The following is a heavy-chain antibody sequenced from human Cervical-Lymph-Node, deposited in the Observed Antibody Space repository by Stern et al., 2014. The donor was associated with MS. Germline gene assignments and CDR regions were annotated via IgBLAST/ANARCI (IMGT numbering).Heavy chain of an antibody. J-gene: IGHJ4*02. CDR3: ARDTSSPERSDW. V-gene: IGHV3-53*01. Sequence: EVQLVESGGGVIQPGGSLRLSCTASGHTVSRDYMTWVRQAPGKGLERVSIITNVGSSFYTDCVKGRFSISRYDSKNTVYLHMTSLRAEDTAMYYCARDTSSPERSDWWGQGTLVTVSS. D-gene: IGHD1-1*01. CDR1: GHTVSRDY. CDR2: ITNVGSS.